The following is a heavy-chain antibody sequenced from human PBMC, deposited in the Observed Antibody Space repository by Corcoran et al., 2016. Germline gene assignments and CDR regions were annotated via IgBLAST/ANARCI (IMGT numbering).Heavy chain of an antibody. CDR3: THRRHYNGNWNGGTLDY. V-gene: IGHV2-5*02. CDR1: GFSLTHKQVG. CDR2: IYWDYDK. Sequence: QITVQEYGPTLVNPTKPLTLTCTFSGFSLTHKQVGVVWIRQPPEKALKWLAFIYWDYDKRSNPSLNSRLTITKDTSKNQLGLTMTNVYPVDTATHYCTHRRHYNGNWNGGTLDYWGQVTLFTVSS. J-gene: IGHJ4*02. D-gene: IGHD1-1*01.